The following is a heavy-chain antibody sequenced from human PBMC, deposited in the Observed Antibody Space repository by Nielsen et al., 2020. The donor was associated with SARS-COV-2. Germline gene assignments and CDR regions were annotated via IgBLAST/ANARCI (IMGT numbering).Heavy chain of an antibody. CDR3: ARDPHTAMAANGVYYYYGMDV. V-gene: IGHV3-23*01. CDR1: GFTFSSYA. Sequence: GESLKISCAASGFTFSSYAMSWVRQAPGKGLEWVSSISGSGGSTYYADSVKGRFTISRDNSKNTLYLQMNSLRAEDTAVYYCARDPHTAMAANGVYYYYGMDVWGQGTTVTVSS. D-gene: IGHD5-18*01. J-gene: IGHJ6*02. CDR2: ISGSGGST.